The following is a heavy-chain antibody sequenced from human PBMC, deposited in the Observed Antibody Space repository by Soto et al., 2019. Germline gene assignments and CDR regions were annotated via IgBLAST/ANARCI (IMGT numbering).Heavy chain of an antibody. V-gene: IGHV4-59*01. CDR1: GGSISSYY. D-gene: IGHD6-19*01. J-gene: IGHJ4*02. Sequence: SETLSLTCTVSGGSISSYYWSWIRQPPGKGLEWIGYIYYSGSTNYNPSLKSRVTISVDTSKNQFSLKLSSVTAADTAVYYCASYGRYAVAGTFGYWGQGTLVTVSS. CDR2: IYYSGST. CDR3: ASYGRYAVAGTFGY.